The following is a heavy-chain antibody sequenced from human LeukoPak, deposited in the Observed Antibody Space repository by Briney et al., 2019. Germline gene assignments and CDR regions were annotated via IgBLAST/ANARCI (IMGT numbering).Heavy chain of an antibody. Sequence: GGSLRLSCAASGFTFSSYWMSWVRQAPGKGLEWVSYISSSSSTIYYADSVKGRFTISRDNAKNSLYLQMNSLRAEDTAVYYCASGSGNYDFWSGYYTGDYWGQGTLVTVSS. J-gene: IGHJ4*02. CDR2: ISSSSSTI. CDR3: ASGSGNYDFWSGYYTGDY. D-gene: IGHD3-3*01. V-gene: IGHV3-48*01. CDR1: GFTFSSYW.